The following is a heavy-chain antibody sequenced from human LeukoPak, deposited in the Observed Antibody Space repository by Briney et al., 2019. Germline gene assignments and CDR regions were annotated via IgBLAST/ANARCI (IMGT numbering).Heavy chain of an antibody. CDR2: IVCDAITK. J-gene: IGHJ4*02. V-gene: IGHV3-30*04. CDR1: GFSFSGYS. Sequence: GGSLRLSCTASGFSFSGYSMPWVREAPGKGLEWGAVIVCDAITKYSAYSVKGQFTISRDSAKNTLYVQLKIQRAKNEAVYYCARILDRAWGELGYWGQGSLVTVSS. CDR3: ARILDRAWGELGY. D-gene: IGHD1-26*01.